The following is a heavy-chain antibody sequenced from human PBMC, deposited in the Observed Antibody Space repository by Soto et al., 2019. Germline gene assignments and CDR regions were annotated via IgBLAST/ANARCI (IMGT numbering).Heavy chain of an antibody. CDR3: AKDCLVGTLDAFDI. CDR1: GFTFSSYG. J-gene: IGHJ3*02. Sequence: QVQLVESGGGVVQPGRSLRLSCAASGFTFSSYGMHWVRQAPGKGLEWVAVISYDGSNKYYADSVKGRFTISRDNSKNTLYLQMNSLRAADTAVYYCAKDCLVGTLDAFDIWGQGTMVTVSS. V-gene: IGHV3-30*18. CDR2: ISYDGSNK. D-gene: IGHD1-26*01.